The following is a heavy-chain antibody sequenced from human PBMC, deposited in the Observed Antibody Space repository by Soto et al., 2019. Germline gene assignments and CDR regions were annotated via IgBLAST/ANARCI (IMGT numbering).Heavy chain of an antibody. D-gene: IGHD4-17*01. CDR3: ARGTQLSPTQTTVNYYFDY. Sequence: QVQLQQWGAGLLKPSETLSLTCAVYGGSFSGYYWSWIRQPPGKGLEWIGEINHSGSTNYNPSLKSRVTISVDTSKNQFSLKLSSVTAADTAVYYCARGTQLSPTQTTVNYYFDYWGQGTLVTVSS. CDR2: INHSGST. V-gene: IGHV4-34*01. J-gene: IGHJ4*02. CDR1: GGSFSGYY.